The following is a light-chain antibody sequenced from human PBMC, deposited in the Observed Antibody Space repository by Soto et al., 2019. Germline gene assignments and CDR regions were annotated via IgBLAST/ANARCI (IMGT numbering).Light chain of an antibody. CDR3: QQYYSYPPWT. J-gene: IGKJ1*01. CDR2: AAS. Sequence: CDRVTITCRASQSISSWLAWYQQKPGKAPKLLIYAASTLQSGVPSRFSGSGSGTDFTLTISCLQSEDFATYYCQQYYSYPPWTFGQGTKVDIK. CDR1: QSISSW. V-gene: IGKV1-8*01.